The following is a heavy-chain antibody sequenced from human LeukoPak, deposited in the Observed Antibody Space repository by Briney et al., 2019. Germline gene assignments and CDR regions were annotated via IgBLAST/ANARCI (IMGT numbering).Heavy chain of an antibody. CDR2: ISSSSSTI. Sequence: GGSLRLPCAASGFTFSSYSMNWVRQAPGKGLEWVSYISSSSSTIYYADSVKGRFTISRDNAKNSLYLQMNSLRAEDTAVYYCARRRYSTSSSVYFDYWGHGTRVTVSS. J-gene: IGHJ4*01. D-gene: IGHD2-21*01. V-gene: IGHV3-48*01. CDR1: GFTFSSYS. CDR3: ARRRYSTSSSVYFDY.